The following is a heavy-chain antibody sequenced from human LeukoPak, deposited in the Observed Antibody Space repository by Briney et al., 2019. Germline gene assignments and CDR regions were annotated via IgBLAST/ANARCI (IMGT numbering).Heavy chain of an antibody. Sequence: GASVKVSCKASGYTFTANYLHWVRQAPGQGLEWLGWINANRGVTNYAQKFQGRVTMTRDTSISTAYMELSGLRADDTAVYYCARDASMLEFDDWGQGTLVTVSS. D-gene: IGHD2-8*01. CDR1: GYTFTANY. V-gene: IGHV1-2*02. CDR3: ARDASMLEFDD. CDR2: INANRGVT. J-gene: IGHJ4*02.